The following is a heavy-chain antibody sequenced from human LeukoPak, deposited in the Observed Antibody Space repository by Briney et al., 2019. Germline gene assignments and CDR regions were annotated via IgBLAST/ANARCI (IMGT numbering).Heavy chain of an antibody. CDR1: GFTFSSYA. CDR3: TKGQPMFDY. Sequence: PGGSLRLSCAASGFTFSSYATSWVRQAPGKGLEWVSVISGSGGITYYADSVKGRFTISRDNSKNTLYLQMNSLRAEDTAVYYCTKGQPMFDYWGQGTLVTVSS. D-gene: IGHD2-2*01. CDR2: ISGSGGIT. V-gene: IGHV3-23*01. J-gene: IGHJ4*02.